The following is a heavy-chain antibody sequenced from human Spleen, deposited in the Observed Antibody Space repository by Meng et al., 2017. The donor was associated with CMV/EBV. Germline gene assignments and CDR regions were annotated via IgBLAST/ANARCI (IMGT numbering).Heavy chain of an antibody. CDR2: IYYIGNT. Sequence: SETLSLTCSVSGGSISNSAYYWGWVRQPPGKGLEWIGSIYYIGNTEQNPSLRSRVTMSVDTSKNQFSLKLSSVTAADTAVYYCAGESQQLVAWWFDPWGQGTLVTVSS. J-gene: IGHJ5*02. CDR1: GGSISNSAYY. CDR3: AGESQQLVAWWFDP. D-gene: IGHD6-13*01. V-gene: IGHV4-39*01.